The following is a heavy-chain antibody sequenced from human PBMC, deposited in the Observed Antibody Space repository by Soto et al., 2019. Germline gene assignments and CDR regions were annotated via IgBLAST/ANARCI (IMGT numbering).Heavy chain of an antibody. V-gene: IGHV3-23*01. Sequence: EVQLLESGGGLVQPGGSLRLSCAASGFTFSSYGMSWVRQAPGKGLEWVSAISSSGGSAYYADSVKGRFTISRDNSKNTVYLRMNSRGAEDTAVYYCARGATSPSYWGQGTLVTVSS. CDR1: GFTFSSYG. CDR2: ISSSGGSA. CDR3: ARGATSPSY. J-gene: IGHJ4*02.